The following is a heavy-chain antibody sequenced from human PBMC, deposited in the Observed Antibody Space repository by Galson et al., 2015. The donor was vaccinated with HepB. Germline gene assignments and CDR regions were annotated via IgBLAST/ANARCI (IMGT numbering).Heavy chain of an antibody. Sequence: SVKVSCKASGGTFSSYTIGWVRQAPGQGLEWMGRIIPILGIANYAQKFQGRVTITADKSTSTAYMELSSLRSEDTAVYYCARDGGNSGSYWEAFDIWGQGTMVTVSS. CDR1: GGTFSSYT. V-gene: IGHV1-69*04. CDR3: ARDGGNSGSYWEAFDI. J-gene: IGHJ3*02. D-gene: IGHD1-26*01. CDR2: IIPILGIA.